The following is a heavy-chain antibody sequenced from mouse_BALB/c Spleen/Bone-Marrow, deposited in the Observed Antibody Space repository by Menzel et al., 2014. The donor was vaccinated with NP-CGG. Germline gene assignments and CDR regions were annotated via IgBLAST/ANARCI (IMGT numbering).Heavy chain of an antibody. J-gene: IGHJ2*01. Sequence: EVQRVESGGGLVQPGGSLRLSCATSGFTFTDYYMNWVRQPPGKALEWLGFIRNKANGYTTEYSASVKDRFTISRDNSQNILYLQMNTLRAEDSATYYCARDKGRVFFDYWGQGTTLTVSS. CDR3: ARDKGRVFFDY. CDR2: IRNKANGYTT. CDR1: GFTFTDYY. V-gene: IGHV7-3*02.